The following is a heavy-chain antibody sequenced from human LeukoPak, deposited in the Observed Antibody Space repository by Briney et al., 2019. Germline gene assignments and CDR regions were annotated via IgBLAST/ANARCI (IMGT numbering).Heavy chain of an antibody. J-gene: IGHJ4*02. CDR1: GGSISSYY. Sequence: PSETLSLTCTVSGGSISSYYWSWIRQPPGKGLEWIGYIYYSGSTNYNPSLKSRVTISVDTSKNQFSLKLSSVTAADTAVYYCARAERSPFDYWGQGTLVTVSS. CDR3: ARAERSPFDY. V-gene: IGHV4-59*01. CDR2: IYYSGST. D-gene: IGHD1-1*01.